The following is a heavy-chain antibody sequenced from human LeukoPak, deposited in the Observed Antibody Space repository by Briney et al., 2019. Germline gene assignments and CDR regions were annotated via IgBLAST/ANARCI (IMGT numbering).Heavy chain of an antibody. CDR1: GFTFDDYA. CDR2: ISWNSGSI. CDR3: AKDGSAHCSSTSCYFDY. J-gene: IGHJ4*02. V-gene: IGHV3-9*01. Sequence: GRSLRLSCAASGFTFDDYAMHWVRQAPGKGLEWVSGISWNSGSIGYADSVKGRFTISRDNAKNSLYLQMNGLRAEDTALYYCAKDGSAHCSSTSCYFDYWGQGTLVTVSS. D-gene: IGHD2-2*01.